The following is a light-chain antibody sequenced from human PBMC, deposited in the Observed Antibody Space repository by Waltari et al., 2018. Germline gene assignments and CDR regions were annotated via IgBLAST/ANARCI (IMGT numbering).Light chain of an antibody. CDR3: QSYDSSLSDV. CDR2: GNS. CDR1: SSHIGAGFD. Sequence: QSVLTQPPSVSGAPGQGVTIPCTGSSSHIGAGFDVPWYQQLPGTAPKLLVYGNSHRPSGRRDLYSGPNSGTAASLAITALRAEDEADYYCQSYDSSLSDVFGTGTKVTVL. V-gene: IGLV1-40*01. J-gene: IGLJ1*01.